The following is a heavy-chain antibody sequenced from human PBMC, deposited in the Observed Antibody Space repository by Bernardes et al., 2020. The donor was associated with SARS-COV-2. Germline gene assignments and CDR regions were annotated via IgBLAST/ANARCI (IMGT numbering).Heavy chain of an antibody. D-gene: IGHD5-12*01. CDR3: ARDLIVATTYYYGMDV. J-gene: IGHJ6*02. Sequence: VGSLSLSCAASGFTFSDYYMSWIRQAPGKGLEWVSYISSSGSTIYYADSVKGRFTISRDNAKNSLYLQMNSLRAEDTAVYYCARDLIVATTYYYGMDVWGQGTTVTVSS. V-gene: IGHV3-11*01. CDR1: GFTFSDYY. CDR2: ISSSGSTI.